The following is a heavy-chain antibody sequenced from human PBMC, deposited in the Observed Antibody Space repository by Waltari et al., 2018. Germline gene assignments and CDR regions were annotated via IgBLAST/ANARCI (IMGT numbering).Heavy chain of an antibody. Sequence: QVQLVQSGAEVKKPGSSVKVSCKASGGTFSSYAISWVRQAPGQGLEWMGGIIPNLGTANYAQKFQGRVTITADESTSTAYMELSSLGVEDTAVYYCARDEGGNRALTDPMVRGVTTYDHDGLDVWGQGTTVTVS. CDR3: ARDEGGNRALTDPMVRGVTTYDHDGLDV. V-gene: IGHV1-69*01. D-gene: IGHD3-10*01. J-gene: IGHJ6*02. CDR1: GGTFSSYA. CDR2: IIPNLGTA.